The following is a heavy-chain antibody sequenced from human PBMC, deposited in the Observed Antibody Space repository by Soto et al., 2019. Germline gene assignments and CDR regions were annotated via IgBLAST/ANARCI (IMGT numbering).Heavy chain of an antibody. D-gene: IGHD3-22*01. CDR1: GGSISSGGYY. CDR2: IYYSGST. CDR3: ARSLVVIIAAKPIDY. V-gene: IGHV4-31*03. J-gene: IGHJ4*02. Sequence: QVQLQESGPGLVKPSQTLSLTCTVSGGSISSGGYYWSWIRQHPGKGLEWIGSIYYSGSTYYNPSLKSRVTISVDTSKNQFSLKLSSVPAADTAVYYCARSLVVIIAAKPIDYWGQGTLVTVSS.